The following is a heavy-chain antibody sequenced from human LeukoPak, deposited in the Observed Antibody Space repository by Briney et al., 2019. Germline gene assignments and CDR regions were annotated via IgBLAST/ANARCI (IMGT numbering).Heavy chain of an antibody. D-gene: IGHD6-6*01. CDR3: AKGRGGSTSSRVDY. CDR1: GFTFDDYA. V-gene: IGHV3-9*01. CDR2: ISWNSGTI. Sequence: GGSLRLSCAASGFTFDDYAMHWVRQAPGKGLEWVSGISWNSGTIGYADSVKGRFTISRDNAKNSLYLQMKSLRPEDTAFYYCAKGRGGSTSSRVDYWGQGTLVTVSS. J-gene: IGHJ4*02.